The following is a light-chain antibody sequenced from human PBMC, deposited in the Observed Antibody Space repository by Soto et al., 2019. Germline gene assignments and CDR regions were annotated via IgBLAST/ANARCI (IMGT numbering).Light chain of an antibody. CDR1: QSVSSN. J-gene: IGKJ5*01. CDR2: GAS. Sequence: EIVMTQSPATLSVFPGERATLSCRASQSVSSNLAWYQQKPGQAPRLLIYGASTRATGIPARFSGSGSGTDFTLTINRLEPEDFAVYYCQQYANSPITFGQGTRLEI. V-gene: IGKV3-15*01. CDR3: QQYANSPIT.